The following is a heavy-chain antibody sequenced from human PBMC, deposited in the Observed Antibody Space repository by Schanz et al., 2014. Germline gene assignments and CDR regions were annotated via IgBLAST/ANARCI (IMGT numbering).Heavy chain of an antibody. D-gene: IGHD3-10*01. Sequence: QLQLVQSGAEVKKPGSSVKVSCKLSGGTFSSYTISWMRQAPGQGLEWMGKIIPVLNIATYAQRFQGRVSITADTSTNTAYMELSSLTSEDTAVHYCARGRGFYDSWGLGTLXTVSS. J-gene: IGHJ4*02. CDR3: ARGRGFYDS. CDR1: GGTFSSYT. CDR2: IIPVLNIA. V-gene: IGHV1-69*02.